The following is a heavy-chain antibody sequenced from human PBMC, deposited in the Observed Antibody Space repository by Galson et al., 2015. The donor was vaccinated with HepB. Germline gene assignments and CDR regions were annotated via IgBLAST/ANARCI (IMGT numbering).Heavy chain of an antibody. CDR1: GFTFDDYA. D-gene: IGHD5-24*01. Sequence: SLRLSCAASGFTFDDYAMHWVRQAPGKGLEWVSGISWNSGSIGYADSVKGRFTISRDNAKNSLYLQMNSLRAEDTALYYCAKDILQGGHREMATIIGGSAFDIWGQGTMVTVSS. CDR2: ISWNSGSI. J-gene: IGHJ3*02. V-gene: IGHV3-9*01. CDR3: AKDILQGGHREMATIIGGSAFDI.